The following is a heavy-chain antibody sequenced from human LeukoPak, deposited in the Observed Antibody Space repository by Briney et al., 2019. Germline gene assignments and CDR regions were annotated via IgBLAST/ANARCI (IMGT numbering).Heavy chain of an antibody. CDR3: AREGHDGGSYFDY. J-gene: IGHJ4*02. CDR2: ITPIVGTA. CDR1: GGTFTSYA. Sequence: GSSVKVSCKASGGTFTSYAISWVRQAPGHGLEWRGGITPIVGTANYVQKLQGRVTITADESTSTAYMELSSLRSEDTAVYYCAREGHDGGSYFDYWGQGTLVTVSS. D-gene: IGHD3-10*01. V-gene: IGHV1-69*01.